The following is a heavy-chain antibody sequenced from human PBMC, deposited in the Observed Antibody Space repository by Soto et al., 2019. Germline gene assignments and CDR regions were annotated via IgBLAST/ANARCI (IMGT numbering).Heavy chain of an antibody. D-gene: IGHD1-1*01. V-gene: IGHV4-30-2*01. CDR1: GGSISSGGYS. J-gene: IGHJ4*02. Sequence: QLQLQESGSGLLKPSQTLSLTCAVSGGSISSGGYSWSWIRHPPGECLEWIGYIYHSWITYYNPSLPSRVTISVDRSQEQFSLKLSSVAAAATAVYYCARSVHFSPATPSYHFDYWGQGTLVTASS. CDR2: IYHSWIT. CDR3: ARSVHFSPATPSYHFDY.